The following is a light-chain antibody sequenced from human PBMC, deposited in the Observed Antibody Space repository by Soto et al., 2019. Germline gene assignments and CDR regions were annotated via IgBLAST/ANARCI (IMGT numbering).Light chain of an antibody. CDR3: HQRSNWPPNT. CDR2: DAS. CDR1: QSVSSY. J-gene: IGKJ3*01. V-gene: IGKV3-11*01. Sequence: EVVMTQSPATLSVSPGERATISCRASQSVSSYLALYQQKPRQAPRLLIYDASNRATGIPARFSGSGSGTDFTLTISSLEPEDFAVYYCHQRSNWPPNTFGPGTKVDI.